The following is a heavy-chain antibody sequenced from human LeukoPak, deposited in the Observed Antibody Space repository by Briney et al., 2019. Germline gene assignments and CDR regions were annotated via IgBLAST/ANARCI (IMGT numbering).Heavy chain of an antibody. CDR3: ARVPAAPRLYMDV. J-gene: IGHJ6*02. CDR2: IYYSGST. D-gene: IGHD2-2*01. CDR1: SGSVNSYY. V-gene: IGHV4-59*02. Sequence: SETLSLTCTVSSGSVNSYYWSWIRQPPGKGLEWIGYIYYSGSTNYNPSLKSRVTISVDTSKNQFSLRLSSVTAADTAVYYCARVPAAPRLYMDVWGQGTTVIVSS.